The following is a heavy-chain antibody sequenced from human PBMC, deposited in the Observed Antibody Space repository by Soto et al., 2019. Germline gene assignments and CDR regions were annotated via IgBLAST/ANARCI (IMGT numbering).Heavy chain of an antibody. CDR1: GFTFSSYA. CDR2: IGGSGGT. CDR3: AKGQGWSYYYDS. Sequence: EVQLLESGGGLVQPGGSLRLSCAASGFTFSSYAMGWVRLAPGKGLEWFSSIGGSGGTYYADSVQGRFTISRDNSKNMLYLHLTSLRAEDTAMYYCAKGQGWSYYYDSWGQGTLVTVSS. V-gene: IGHV3-23*01. D-gene: IGHD2-15*01. J-gene: IGHJ4*02.